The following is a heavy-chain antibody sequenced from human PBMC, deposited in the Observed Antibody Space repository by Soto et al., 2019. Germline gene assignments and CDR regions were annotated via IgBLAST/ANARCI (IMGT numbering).Heavy chain of an antibody. V-gene: IGHV4-39*01. D-gene: IGHD6-13*01. CDR2: VYYTGST. J-gene: IGHJ4*02. CDR3: ARQPKEYSSSWLRFDH. Sequence: QPPGKGLEWIGNVYYTGSTYYNPSVQSRVTISVDTSKNQFSLKLDSVTAADTAVYYCARQPKEYSSSWLRFDHWGQGVLLTGPS.